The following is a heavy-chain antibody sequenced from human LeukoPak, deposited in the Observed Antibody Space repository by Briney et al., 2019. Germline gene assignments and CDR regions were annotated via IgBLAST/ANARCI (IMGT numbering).Heavy chain of an antibody. CDR2: ISANNGNT. D-gene: IGHD6-25*01. V-gene: IGHV1-18*01. CDR1: GHTLRTYG. Sequence: ASVKVSCKAPGHTLRTYGISWVRQAPGQGLEWMGWISANNGNTNYAQKFQDRVTMTTDTSTSTAYMELRSLRSDDTAVYYCAKEGGGSIWYFDLCGRGTLVTVSS. J-gene: IGHJ2*01. CDR3: AKEGGGSIWYFDL.